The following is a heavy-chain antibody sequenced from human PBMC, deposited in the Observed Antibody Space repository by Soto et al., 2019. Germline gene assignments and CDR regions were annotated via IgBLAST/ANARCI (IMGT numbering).Heavy chain of an antibody. D-gene: IGHD7-27*01. CDR2: ISGSGGST. CDR1: GFPFSIFA. CDR3: AKELSLGSTVDLGY. V-gene: IGHV3-23*01. Sequence: GGSLRLSCAASGFPFSIFAMSWVRQSPGKGLEWVSTISGSGGSTYYADAVKGRFTISRDNSMDTLFLQMKSLRVEDTAIYYCAKELSLGSTVDLGYWGPGTLVTVSS. J-gene: IGHJ4*02.